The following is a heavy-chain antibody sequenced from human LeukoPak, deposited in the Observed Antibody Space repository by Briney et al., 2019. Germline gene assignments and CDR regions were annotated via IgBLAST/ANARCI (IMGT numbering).Heavy chain of an antibody. D-gene: IGHD2-15*01. CDR2: IRSKAYGGTT. V-gene: IGHV3-49*04. CDR3: TRDCSGGSCWGDAFDI. J-gene: IGHJ3*02. Sequence: GGSLRLSCVASGFTFKYHAINWVRQAPGKGLEWVGFIRSKAYGGTTEYAASVKSRFSISRDDSKSIAYLQMNSLRTEDTAVFYCTRDCSGGSCWGDAFDIWGQGTMVTVSS. CDR1: GFTFKYHA.